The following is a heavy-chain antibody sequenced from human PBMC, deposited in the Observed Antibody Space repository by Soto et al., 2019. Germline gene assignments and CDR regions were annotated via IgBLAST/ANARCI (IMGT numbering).Heavy chain of an antibody. Sequence: ASVKVSCKASGGTFSSYAISWVRQAPGQGLEWMGGIIPIFGTANYAQKFQGRVTITADESTSTAYMELSSLRSEDTAVYYCASHLDSSYYYYGMDVWGQGTTVTVS. CDR3: ASHLDSSYYYYGMDV. CDR2: IIPIFGTA. D-gene: IGHD3-22*01. J-gene: IGHJ6*02. CDR1: GGTFSSYA. V-gene: IGHV1-69*13.